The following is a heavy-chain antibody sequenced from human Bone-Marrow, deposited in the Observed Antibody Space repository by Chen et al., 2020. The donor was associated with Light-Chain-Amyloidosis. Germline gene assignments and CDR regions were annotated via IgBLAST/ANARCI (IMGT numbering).Heavy chain of an antibody. CDR2: ISWNSGSI. J-gene: IGHJ3*02. CDR3: AKDPLHSSSGAFDI. Sequence: EVQLVESGGGLVQPGRSLRLSCAASGFTFDDYAMHWVRQAPGKGLEWVSGISWNSGSIGYADSVKGRSTISRDNAKNSLYLQMNSLRAEDMALYYCAKDPLHSSSGAFDIWGQGTMVTVSS. CDR1: GFTFDDYA. V-gene: IGHV3-9*03. D-gene: IGHD6-6*01.